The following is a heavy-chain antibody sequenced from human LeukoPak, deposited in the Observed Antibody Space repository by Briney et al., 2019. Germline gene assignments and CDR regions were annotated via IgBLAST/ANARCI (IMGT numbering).Heavy chain of an antibody. J-gene: IGHJ4*02. CDR2: MNPNSGNT. V-gene: IGHV1-8*01. CDR3: ARGGCYHTPLLDY. Sequence: ASVKVSCKASGYTFTSYDINWVRQATGQGLEWMGWMNPNSGNTGYAQKFQGRVTITADKSTSTAYMELSSLRSEDTAVYYCARGGCYHTPLLDYWGQGTLVTVSS. D-gene: IGHD2-15*01. CDR1: GYTFTSYD.